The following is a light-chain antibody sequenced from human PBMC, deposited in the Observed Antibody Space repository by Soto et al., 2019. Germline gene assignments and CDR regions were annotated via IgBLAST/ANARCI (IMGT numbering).Light chain of an antibody. V-gene: IGLV2-14*01. J-gene: IGLJ2*01. CDR3: NSYTSTRTRV. CDR1: SNDVGSYNY. Sequence: QSALTQPASVSGSPGQSITISCTGTSNDVGSYNYVSWYQQHPGRAPKLLISEVSNRPSGVSNRFSGSKSGNTASLTISGLQTEDEADYYCNSYTSTRTRVFGGGTKHTVL. CDR2: EVS.